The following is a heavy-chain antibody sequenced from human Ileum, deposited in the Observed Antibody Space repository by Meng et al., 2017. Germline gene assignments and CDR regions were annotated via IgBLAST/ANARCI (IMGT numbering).Heavy chain of an antibody. CDR2: VFASGGA. J-gene: IGHJ3*02. Sequence: SETLSLTCTVSGGSISSGGYYWSWIRQPAGKGLEWIGRVFASGGAEYNPSLRSRVTISVDTSKNQFFLNLGSVTAADTAVFYCARGYDTSGFHRAFAIWGQGTMVTVSS. CDR3: ARGYDTSGFHRAFAI. D-gene: IGHD3-22*01. V-gene: IGHV4-61*02. CDR1: GGSISSGGYY.